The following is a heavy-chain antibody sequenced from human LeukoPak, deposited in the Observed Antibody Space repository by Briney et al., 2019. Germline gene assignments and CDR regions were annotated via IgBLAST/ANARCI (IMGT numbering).Heavy chain of an antibody. Sequence: ASVKVSCKASGYTFTSYDINWVRQATGQGLEWMGWMNPNSGNTGHAQKFQGRVTMTRNTSISTAYMELSSLRSEDTAVYYCARGHSSSWFTLGYYYGMDVWGQGTTVTVSS. CDR2: MNPNSGNT. CDR3: ARGHSSSWFTLGYYYGMDV. J-gene: IGHJ6*02. CDR1: GYTFTSYD. D-gene: IGHD6-13*01. V-gene: IGHV1-8*01.